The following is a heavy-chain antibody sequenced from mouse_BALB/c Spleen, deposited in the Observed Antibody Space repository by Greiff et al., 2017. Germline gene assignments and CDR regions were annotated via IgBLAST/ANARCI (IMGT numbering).Heavy chain of an antibody. CDR1: GFTFSSYA. CDR2: ISSGGSYT. V-gene: IGHV5-9-3*01. CDR3: ARQRDGTPSDY. Sequence: EVKLVESGGGLVKPGGSLKLSCAASGFTFSSYAMSWVRQTPENRLEWVATISSGGSYTYYPDSVKGRFTISRDNAKNTLYLQMSSLRSEDTAMYYCARQRDGTPSDYWGQGTTLTVSS. J-gene: IGHJ2*01. D-gene: IGHD1-1*01.